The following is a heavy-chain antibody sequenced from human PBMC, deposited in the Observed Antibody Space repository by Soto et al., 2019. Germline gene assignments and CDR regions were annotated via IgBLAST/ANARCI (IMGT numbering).Heavy chain of an antibody. J-gene: IGHJ6*02. CDR1: GFTFSSYA. CDR3: ARDYGADGTSYYGMDV. D-gene: IGHD6-13*01. Sequence: QVQLVESGGGVVQPGRSLRLSCAASGFTFSSYAMHWVRQAPGKGLEWVAVISYDGSNKYYADSVKGRFTISRDNSKNTLYLQIKSLRPEDTAVDYCARDYGADGTSYYGMDVWGQGTTVTVSS. CDR2: ISYDGSNK. V-gene: IGHV3-30-3*01.